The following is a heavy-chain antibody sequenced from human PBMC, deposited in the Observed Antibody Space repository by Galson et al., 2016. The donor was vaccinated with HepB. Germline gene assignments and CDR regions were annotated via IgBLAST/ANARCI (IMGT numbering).Heavy chain of an antibody. CDR2: IYWDDDK. D-gene: IGHD3-22*01. Sequence: PALVKPTQTLTLTCTFSGFSLTTNVGVGWIRQPPGKALEWLAMIYWDDDKRYSTSLKSRLSVTKDTSKNQVVFTMSNMDPVDTATYYCAHRRESVVVLGGLSDTWDQAIQVTGSS. J-gene: IGHJ5*02. V-gene: IGHV2-5*02. CDR3: AHRRESVVVLGGLSDT. CDR1: GFSLTTNVG.